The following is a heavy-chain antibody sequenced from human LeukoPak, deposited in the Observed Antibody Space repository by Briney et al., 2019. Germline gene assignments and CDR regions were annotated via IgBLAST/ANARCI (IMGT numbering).Heavy chain of an antibody. CDR2: IIYSGST. D-gene: IGHD6-19*01. Sequence: PSETLSLTCTVSGGSVSSGSSYWSWIRQPPGKGLEWIGNIIYSGSTNYNPSLESRVTISIDTSKNQFSLKLSSVTAADTAVYYCASTGEMYSSGWYFDFWGQGTLVTVSS. CDR1: GGSVSSGSSY. J-gene: IGHJ4*02. CDR3: ASTGEMYSSGWYFDF. V-gene: IGHV4-61*01.